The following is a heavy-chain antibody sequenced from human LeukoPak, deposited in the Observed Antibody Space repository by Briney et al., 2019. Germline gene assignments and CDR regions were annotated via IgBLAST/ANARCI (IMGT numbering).Heavy chain of an antibody. CDR3: ARSWVVPAAPDY. J-gene: IGHJ4*02. Sequence: SETLSLTCTVSGGSISSYYWSWIRQPPGKGLEWIGYIYYSGSTNYNPSLKSRVTISVDTSKNQFSLKLSSVTAADTAVYYCARSWVVPAAPDYWGQGTLVTVSP. CDR2: IYYSGST. CDR1: GGSISSYY. D-gene: IGHD2-2*01. V-gene: IGHV4-59*01.